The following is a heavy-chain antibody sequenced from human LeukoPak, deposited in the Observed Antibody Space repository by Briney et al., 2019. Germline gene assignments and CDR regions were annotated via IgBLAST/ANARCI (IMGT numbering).Heavy chain of an antibody. CDR3: AKAVRYFDWFDY. D-gene: IGHD3-9*01. CDR1: GFTFSSYA. J-gene: IGHJ4*02. Sequence: GGSLRLSCAASGFTFSSYAMSWVRQAPGKGLEWVSAISGSGGSTYYADSVKGRFTISRDNSKNSLYLQMNSLRAEDTAVYYCAKAVRYFDWFDYWGQGTLVTVSS. V-gene: IGHV3-23*01. CDR2: ISGSGGST.